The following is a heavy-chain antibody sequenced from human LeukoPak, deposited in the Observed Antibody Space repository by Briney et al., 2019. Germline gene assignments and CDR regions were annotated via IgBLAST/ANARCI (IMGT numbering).Heavy chain of an antibody. J-gene: IGHJ4*02. D-gene: IGHD3-22*01. CDR3: ARSDYYDSSGLRY. CDR1: GGPISSGDYY. Sequence: PSQTLSLTCTVSGGPISSGDYYWSWIRQPPGKGLEWIGYIYYSGSTYYNPSLKSRVTISVDTSKNQFSLKLSSVTAADTAVYYCARSDYYDSSGLRYWGQGTLVTVSS. V-gene: IGHV4-30-4*01. CDR2: IYYSGST.